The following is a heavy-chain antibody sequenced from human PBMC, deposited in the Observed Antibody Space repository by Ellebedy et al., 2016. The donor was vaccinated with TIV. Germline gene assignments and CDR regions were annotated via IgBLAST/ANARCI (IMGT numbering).Heavy chain of an antibody. Sequence: GESLKISCAASGFSFRSYWMSWVRQAPGKGLEWVANIYQDGSEIYYVDSVKGRFTISRDNAKSSLYLQMNSLRVEDTAVYYCARRGSYGDYAVQINNWFDSWGQGTLVAVAS. V-gene: IGHV3-7*01. CDR2: IYQDGSEI. J-gene: IGHJ5*01. CDR1: GFSFRSYW. CDR3: ARRGSYGDYAVQINNWFDS. D-gene: IGHD4-17*01.